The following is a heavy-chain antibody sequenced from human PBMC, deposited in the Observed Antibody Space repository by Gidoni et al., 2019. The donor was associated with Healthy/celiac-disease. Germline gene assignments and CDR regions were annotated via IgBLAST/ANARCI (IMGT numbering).Heavy chain of an antibody. CDR2: VDPEDCET. V-gene: IGHV1-69-2*01. CDR1: GSTFTDYY. J-gene: IGHJ4*02. CDR3: ATKAPMIDPVYDFDY. D-gene: IGHD3-22*01. Sequence: VRQDHPGAEVKKPGATVKVSGKVSGSTFTDYYMNGVQQAPGQGIEWMGIVDPEDCETIYAEKFQGRVTISADTSTDTAYMELSSLRSADTAVYYCATKAPMIDPVYDFDYWGQGPLVTVSS.